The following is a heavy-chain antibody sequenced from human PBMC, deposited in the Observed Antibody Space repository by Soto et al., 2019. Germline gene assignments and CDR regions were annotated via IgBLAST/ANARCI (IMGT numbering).Heavy chain of an antibody. J-gene: IGHJ4*02. CDR3: AREDILGARSFDY. CDR1: GFTFSSYS. Sequence: GGSLRLSCAASGFTFSSYSVNWVRQAPGKGLEWVSYISSGSKTIFYADSVKGRFTVSRDNAKNSQYLQMNSLRDEDTAVYYCAREDILGARSFDYWGQGTLVTVSS. V-gene: IGHV3-48*02. CDR2: ISSGSKTI. D-gene: IGHD1-26*01.